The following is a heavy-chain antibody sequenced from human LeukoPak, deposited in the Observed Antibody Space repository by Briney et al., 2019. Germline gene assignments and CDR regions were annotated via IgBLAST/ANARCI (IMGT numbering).Heavy chain of an antibody. CDR2: IYSGGST. Sequence: PGGSLRLSCAASGFTFSSYSMNWVRQAPGKGLEWVSVIYSGGSTYYADSVKGRFTISRDNSKNTLYLQMNSLRAEDTAVYYCATTQYSGYDSSGWYYFDYWGQGTLVTVSS. CDR3: ATTQYSGYDSSGWYYFDY. CDR1: GFTFSSYS. D-gene: IGHD5-12*01. J-gene: IGHJ4*02. V-gene: IGHV3-66*01.